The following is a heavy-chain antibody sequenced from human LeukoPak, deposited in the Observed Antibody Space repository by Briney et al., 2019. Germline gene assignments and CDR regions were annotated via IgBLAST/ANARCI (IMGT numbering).Heavy chain of an antibody. D-gene: IGHD1-26*01. Sequence: PGGSLRLSCAASGFTFSSYSMNWVRQAPGKGLEWVSSISSSSSYIYYADSVKGRFTISRDNAKNSLYLQMNSLRAEDTAVYYCARDCGSYSYYFDYWGQGTLVTVSS. V-gene: IGHV3-21*01. CDR1: GFTFSSYS. J-gene: IGHJ4*02. CDR2: ISSSSSYI. CDR3: ARDCGSYSYYFDY.